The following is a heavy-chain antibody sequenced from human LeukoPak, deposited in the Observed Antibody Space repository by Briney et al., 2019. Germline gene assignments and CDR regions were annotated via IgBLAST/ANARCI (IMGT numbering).Heavy chain of an antibody. D-gene: IGHD2-15*01. CDR1: GFTFSIYA. Sequence: PGGSLRLSRAASGFTFSIYAMHWGRLAPGKGLEWVAVISYDGSNKYYADSVKGRFTISRDNSKNTLYLQMNSLRAEDTAVYYCASSGTHSSLDYWGEGTLVTVSS. J-gene: IGHJ4*02. CDR3: ASSGTHSSLDY. CDR2: ISYDGSNK. V-gene: IGHV3-30-3*01.